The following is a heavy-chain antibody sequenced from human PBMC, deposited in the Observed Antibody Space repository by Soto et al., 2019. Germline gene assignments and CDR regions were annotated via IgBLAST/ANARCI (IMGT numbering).Heavy chain of an antibody. D-gene: IGHD1-20*01. CDR1: GYTFTSYA. CDR3: ATGYNWNPAGYPD. Sequence: ASVKVSCKASGYTFTSYAMHWVRQAPGQRLEWMGWINAGNGNTKYSQKFQGRVTITRDTSASTAYMELSSLRSEDTAVYYCATGYNWNPAGYPDWGQGTLVTVSS. CDR2: INAGNGNT. J-gene: IGHJ4*02. V-gene: IGHV1-3*01.